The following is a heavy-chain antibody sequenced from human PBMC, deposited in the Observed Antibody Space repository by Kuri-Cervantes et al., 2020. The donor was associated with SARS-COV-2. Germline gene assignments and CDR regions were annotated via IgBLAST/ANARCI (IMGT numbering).Heavy chain of an antibody. CDR3: TSLSTVAPFDY. D-gene: IGHD4-11*01. CDR2: IRSKADSYAT. Sequence: GESLKISCAASGFIFSGSAMHWVRQASGKGLEWVGRIRSKADSYATAYAASVKGRFTISRDDSKNTAYLQMNSLTTEDTAVYYCTSLSTVAPFDYWGQGTLVTVSS. V-gene: IGHV3-73*01. J-gene: IGHJ4*02. CDR1: GFIFSGSA.